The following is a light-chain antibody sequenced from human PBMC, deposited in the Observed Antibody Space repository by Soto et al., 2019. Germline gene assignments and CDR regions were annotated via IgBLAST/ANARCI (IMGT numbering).Light chain of an antibody. CDR1: QGIRND. CDR3: QQYNSFPWT. V-gene: IGKV1-17*01. CDR2: KAS. J-gene: IGKJ1*01. Sequence: DLQMTESPSSLSASVVDSVTIACRASQGIRNDLGWYQQEPGKAPKRLIYKASTLKSGVPSRFSGSGSGTEFTLTISSLEPEDFATFYCQQYNSFPWTFGQGTKV.